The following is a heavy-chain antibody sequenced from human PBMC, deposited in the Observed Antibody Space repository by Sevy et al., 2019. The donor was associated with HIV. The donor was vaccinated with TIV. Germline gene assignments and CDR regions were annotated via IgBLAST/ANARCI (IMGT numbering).Heavy chain of an antibody. CDR2: ISYDGSNK. CDR1: GFTFSSYA. V-gene: IGHV3-30*04. J-gene: IGHJ6*02. D-gene: IGHD3-3*01. Sequence: GGSLRLSCAASGFTFSSYAMHWVRQAPGKGLEWVAVISYDGSNKYYADSVKGRFTISRDNSKNTLYLQMNSLRAEDKAVYYCARDLTIFGVVILLDGMDVWGQGTTVTVSS. CDR3: ARDLTIFGVVILLDGMDV.